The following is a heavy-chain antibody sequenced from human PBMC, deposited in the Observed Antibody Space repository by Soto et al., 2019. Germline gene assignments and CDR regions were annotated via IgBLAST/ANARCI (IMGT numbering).Heavy chain of an antibody. Sequence: KPSETLSLTCTVSGGSISSGGYYWSWIRQHPGKGLEWIGYIYYSGSTYYNPSLKSRVTISVDTSKNQFSLKLSSVTAADTAVYYCARERWDIVVVPASPIAPMGFDPWGQGTLVTVSS. D-gene: IGHD2-2*01. J-gene: IGHJ5*02. V-gene: IGHV4-31*03. CDR1: GGSISSGGYY. CDR3: ARERWDIVVVPASPIAPMGFDP. CDR2: IYYSGST.